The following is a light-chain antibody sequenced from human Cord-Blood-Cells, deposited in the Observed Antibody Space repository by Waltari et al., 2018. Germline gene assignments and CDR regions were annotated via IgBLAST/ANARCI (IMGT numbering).Light chain of an antibody. CDR1: SSDVGGYND. V-gene: IGLV2-14*01. Sequence: QSALTQPASVSASPGQSITISRTGTSSDVGGYNDVPWYQQHPGKAPKLMIYDVSKRPSGVSNRFSGSKSGNTASLTISGLQAEDEADYYCSTYTSSSTWVFGGGTKLTVL. CDR2: DVS. CDR3: STYTSSSTWV. J-gene: IGLJ3*02.